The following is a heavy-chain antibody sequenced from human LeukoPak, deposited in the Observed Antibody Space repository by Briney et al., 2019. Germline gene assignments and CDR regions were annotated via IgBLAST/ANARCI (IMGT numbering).Heavy chain of an antibody. V-gene: IGHV4-39*01. CDR3: ARPEGYFGSGSYSHWFDP. Sequence: SETLSLTCIVSGGSISSSSYYWGWIRQPPGKGLEWIGSIYYSGSTYYNPSLKSRVTISVDTSKNQFSLKLSSVTAADTAVYYCARPEGYFGSGSYSHWFDPWGQGTLVTVSS. J-gene: IGHJ5*02. CDR1: GGSISSSSYY. CDR2: IYYSGST. D-gene: IGHD3-10*01.